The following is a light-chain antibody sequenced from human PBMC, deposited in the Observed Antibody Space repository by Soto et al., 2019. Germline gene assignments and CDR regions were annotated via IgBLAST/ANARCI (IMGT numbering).Light chain of an antibody. Sequence: DIQMTQSPSTLSGSVGDRVTITCRASQTISSLLAWYQQKPGKAPKLLIYKASTLKSGVPSRFSGSGYGTDFSLTISSLQPEDLATYYCKQSKSFPLTFGGGTKVDI. V-gene: IGKV1-5*03. CDR1: QTISSL. CDR2: KAS. CDR3: KQSKSFPLT. J-gene: IGKJ4*01.